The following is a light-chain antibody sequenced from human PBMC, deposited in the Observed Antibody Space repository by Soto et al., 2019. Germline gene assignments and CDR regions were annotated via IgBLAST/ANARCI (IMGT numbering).Light chain of an antibody. Sequence: DIQMTQSPSSLSASVGDRVTITCRANQDISYYLAWYQQKQGKVPKLLIYGASTLQSGVPSRFSGSGSGTDFTLTISSLQHEDIATYYCQKYHSAPRTFGQGTKVEIK. CDR3: QKYHSAPRT. CDR2: GAS. J-gene: IGKJ1*01. V-gene: IGKV1-27*01. CDR1: QDISYY.